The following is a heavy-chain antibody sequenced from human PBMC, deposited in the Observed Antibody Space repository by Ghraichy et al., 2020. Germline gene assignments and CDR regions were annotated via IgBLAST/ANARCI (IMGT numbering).Heavy chain of an antibody. CDR3: ARGGYDSSGYYLYYFDY. CDR2: INTNTGNP. Sequence: ASVKVSCKASGYTFTSYAMNWVRQAPGQGLEWMGWINTNTGNPTYAQGFTGRFVFSLDTSVSTAYLQISSLKAEDTAVYYCARGGYDSSGYYLYYFDYWGQGTLVTVSS. D-gene: IGHD3-22*01. CDR1: GYTFTSYA. V-gene: IGHV7-4-1*02. J-gene: IGHJ4*02.